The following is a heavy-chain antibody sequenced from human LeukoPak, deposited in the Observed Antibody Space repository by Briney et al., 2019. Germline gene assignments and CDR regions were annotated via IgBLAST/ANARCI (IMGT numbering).Heavy chain of an antibody. J-gene: IGHJ6*02. V-gene: IGHV3-23*01. CDR1: GFTFSIYA. CDR2: ISGSGGST. CDR3: AKDLYGDYAMDV. Sequence: GGSLRLSCAASGFTFSIYAMSWVRQAPGKGLEWVSAISGSGGSTYYADSAKGRFTISRDNSKNTLYLQMNSLRVEDMAVYYCAKDLYGDYAMDVWGQGTTVTVSS. D-gene: IGHD4-17*01.